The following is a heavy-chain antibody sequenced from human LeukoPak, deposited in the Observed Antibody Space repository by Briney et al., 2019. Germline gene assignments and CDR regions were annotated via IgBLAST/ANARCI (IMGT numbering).Heavy chain of an antibody. Sequence: PGGSLRLSCAASGFTFSRNGMTWVRHAPGKGLEWVSAISGSGGSTYYADSVKGRFTISRDNSKNTLYLQMNSLRAEDTAVYYCARDGNNILTGYHYWGQGTLVTVSS. J-gene: IGHJ4*02. CDR1: GFTFSRNG. V-gene: IGHV3-23*01. CDR2: ISGSGGST. D-gene: IGHD3-9*01. CDR3: ARDGNNILTGYHY.